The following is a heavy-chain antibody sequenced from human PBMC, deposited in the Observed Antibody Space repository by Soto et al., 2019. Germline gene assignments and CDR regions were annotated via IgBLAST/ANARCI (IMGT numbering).Heavy chain of an antibody. V-gene: IGHV1-69*12. D-gene: IGHD5-12*01. CDR2: IIPIFGTA. CDR3: ARGRDIVATTNYGMDV. Sequence: QVQLVQSGAEVKKPGSSVKVSCKASGGTFSSYAISWVRQAPGQGLEWMGGIIPIFGTANYAQKFQGRVTITADESTSTAYMELSSLRSEDTAVSYCARGRDIVATTNYGMDVWGQGTTVTVSS. J-gene: IGHJ6*02. CDR1: GGTFSSYA.